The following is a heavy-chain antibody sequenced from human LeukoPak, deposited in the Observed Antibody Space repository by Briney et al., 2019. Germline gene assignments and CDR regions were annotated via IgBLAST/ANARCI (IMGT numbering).Heavy chain of an antibody. CDR2: IRSKANSYAT. D-gene: IGHD5-12*01. CDR3: TSPMDSWATE. V-gene: IGHV3-73*01. CDR1: GFTLSGSA. Sequence: PGGSLRLSCAASGFTLSGSAMHWVRQASGKGLEWVGRIRSKANSYATAYAASVKGRFTISRDDSKNTAYLQMNSLKTEDTAVYYCTSPMDSWATEWGQGTLVTVSS. J-gene: IGHJ4*02.